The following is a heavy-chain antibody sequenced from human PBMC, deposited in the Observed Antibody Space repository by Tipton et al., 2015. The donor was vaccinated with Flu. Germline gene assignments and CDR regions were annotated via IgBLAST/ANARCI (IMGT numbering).Heavy chain of an antibody. D-gene: IGHD3-10*01. Sequence: SLRLSCAASTFTFSYYWMSWVRQTPGKGLEWVANIKQDGSEKYYVDSVKGRFTISRDNAKNSLYLQMNSLGAEDTAVYYCAAGDAMDVWGQGTTVTVSS. CDR2: IKQDGSEK. V-gene: IGHV3-7*01. CDR3: AAGDAMDV. CDR1: TFTFSYYW. J-gene: IGHJ6*02.